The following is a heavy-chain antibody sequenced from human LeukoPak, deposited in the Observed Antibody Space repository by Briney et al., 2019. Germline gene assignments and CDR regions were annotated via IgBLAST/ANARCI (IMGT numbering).Heavy chain of an antibody. Sequence: GGSLTLSCAVSRFTLSSNTMRWVRPAHGGGLGWVSTISGSGGSTYYLDSVKGRFTISRDDSKNTLDLQMDSLRAEDTAVYYCAKWSGTYYGYFDYWGQGTLVTVSS. V-gene: IGHV3-23*01. J-gene: IGHJ4*02. D-gene: IGHD1-26*01. CDR2: ISGSGGST. CDR1: RFTLSSNT. CDR3: AKWSGTYYGYFDY.